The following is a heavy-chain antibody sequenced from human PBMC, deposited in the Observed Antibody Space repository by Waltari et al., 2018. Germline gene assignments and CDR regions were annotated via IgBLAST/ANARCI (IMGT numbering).Heavy chain of an antibody. D-gene: IGHD3-3*01. V-gene: IGHV1-2*06. CDR3: ARVGFWSGSNKGLDV. J-gene: IGHJ6*02. CDR1: GYTFTGYY. Sequence: QVQLVQSGAEVKKPGASVKVSCKASGYTFTGYYMHWVRQAPGQGLEWMGRINPDIGGKNKEQKLQGRVTMARDTSISTAYMERSRLRSDDTAVDYCARVGFWSGSNKGLDVWGQGTTVTVSS. CDR2: INPDIGGK.